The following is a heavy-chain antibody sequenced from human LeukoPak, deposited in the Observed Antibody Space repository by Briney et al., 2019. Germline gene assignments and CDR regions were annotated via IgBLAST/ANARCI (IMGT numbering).Heavy chain of an antibody. Sequence: SETLSLTCTVSGGSISSYYWSWIRQPPGKGLEWIGYIYHSGSTNYNPSLKSRVTISVDTSKNQFSLKLSSVTAADTAVYYCARAFGTMIVPPYTWYFDLWGRGTLVTVSS. CDR3: ARAFGTMIVPPYTWYFDL. D-gene: IGHD3-22*01. V-gene: IGHV4-59*01. CDR2: IYHSGST. J-gene: IGHJ2*01. CDR1: GGSISSYY.